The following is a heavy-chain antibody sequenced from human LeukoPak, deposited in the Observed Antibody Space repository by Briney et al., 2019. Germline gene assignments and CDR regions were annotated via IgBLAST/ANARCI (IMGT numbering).Heavy chain of an antibody. V-gene: IGHV4-39*01. CDR1: GGSISSNSYY. Sequence: PSETLSLTYTVSGGSISSNSYYWGWIRQPPGKGLEWIGSIYYSGSTYYNPSLKSRVTISVDTSKNQFSLKLTSVTAADTAVYYCARLSYYDFWNGYYMGFDYWGQGTLVTVSS. CDR3: ARLSYYDFWNGYYMGFDY. J-gene: IGHJ4*02. D-gene: IGHD3-3*01. CDR2: IYYSGST.